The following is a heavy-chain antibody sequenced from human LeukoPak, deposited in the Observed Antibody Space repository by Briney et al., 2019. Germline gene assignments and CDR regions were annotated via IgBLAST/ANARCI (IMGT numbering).Heavy chain of an antibody. V-gene: IGHV3-21*04. D-gene: IGHD5-12*01. CDR2: ISSSGTYI. CDR1: GFTFSTYS. CDR3: AKVAWDGGYVDAY. J-gene: IGHJ4*02. Sequence: GGSLRLSCAASGFTFSTYSMNWVRQAPGKGLEWVSSISSSGTYIYYGDSVKGRFTISRDNSKNTLYLQMNSVRAADTAVYFCAKVAWDGGYVDAYWGQGTLVTVS.